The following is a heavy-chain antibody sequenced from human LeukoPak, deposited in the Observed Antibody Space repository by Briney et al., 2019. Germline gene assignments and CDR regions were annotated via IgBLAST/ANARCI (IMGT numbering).Heavy chain of an antibody. CDR3: AKGQGAVASSSDY. CDR2: IYSGGST. J-gene: IGHJ4*02. Sequence: GGSLRLSCAASGFTVSSNYMSWVRQAPGKGLEWVSVIYSGGSTYYADSVKGRFTISRDNSKNTLYLQMNSLRAEDTAVYYCAKGQGAVASSSDYWGQGTLVTVSS. V-gene: IGHV3-53*01. D-gene: IGHD6-19*01. CDR1: GFTVSSNY.